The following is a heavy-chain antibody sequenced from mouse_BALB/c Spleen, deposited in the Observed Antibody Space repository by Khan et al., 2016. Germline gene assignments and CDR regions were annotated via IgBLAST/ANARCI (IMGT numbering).Heavy chain of an antibody. V-gene: IGHV1-5*01. CDR1: GYTFTSYW. D-gene: IGHD2-2*01. J-gene: IGHJ3*01. CDR3: TRFSYGCDGAWFAY. CDR2: IYPGNSDT. Sequence: MQLEESGTVLARPGASVKMSCKASGYTFTSYWMHWVKQRPGQGLEWIGAIYPGNSDTSYNQKFKGKAKLTAVTSTSTAYMELSSLTNENSAVYYCTRFSYGCDGAWFAYWGQGTLVTVSA.